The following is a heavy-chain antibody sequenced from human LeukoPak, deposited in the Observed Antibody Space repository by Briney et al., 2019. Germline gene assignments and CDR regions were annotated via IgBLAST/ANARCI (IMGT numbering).Heavy chain of an antibody. D-gene: IGHD4-23*01. J-gene: IGHJ4*02. CDR3: ARYVGGGNSGGFDY. CDR1: GFTFSSYD. Sequence: GGSLRLSCAASGFTFSSYDIHWVRQAPGKGLEWVAVISYDGSNKYYPDSVKGRFTISRDNSKNTLYLQMNSLRAEDTAVYYCARYVGGGNSGGFDYWGQGTLVIVSS. V-gene: IGHV3-30*03. CDR2: ISYDGSNK.